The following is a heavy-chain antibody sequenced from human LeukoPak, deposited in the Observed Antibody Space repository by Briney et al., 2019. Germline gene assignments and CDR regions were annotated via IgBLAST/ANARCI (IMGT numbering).Heavy chain of an antibody. CDR3: VRDNSIADRGWWFDP. Sequence: ASVKVSCKASGYTFTDSYIHWVRQAPGQGLEWMGRINPNSGDPNYPQKFQGRVTVTRDTPTSTVYMELSSLRSDDTAVYYCVRDNSIADRGWWFDPWGQGTLVTVSS. CDR1: GYTFTDSY. D-gene: IGHD1-14*01. V-gene: IGHV1-2*06. J-gene: IGHJ5*02. CDR2: INPNSGDP.